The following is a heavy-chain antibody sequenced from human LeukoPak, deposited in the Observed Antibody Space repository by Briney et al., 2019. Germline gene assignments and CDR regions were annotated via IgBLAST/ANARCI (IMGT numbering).Heavy chain of an antibody. D-gene: IGHD4-17*01. CDR1: GGSISSSSYY. J-gene: IGHJ4*02. V-gene: IGHV4-39*01. CDR3: ASPSSHCGDYDFDY. Sequence: SETLSLTCTVSGGSISSSSYYWGWIRQPPGKGLEWIGSIYYSGSTYYNPSLKSRVTISVDTSKNQFSLKLSSVTAADTAVYYCASPSSHCGDYDFDYWGQGALVTVSS. CDR2: IYYSGST.